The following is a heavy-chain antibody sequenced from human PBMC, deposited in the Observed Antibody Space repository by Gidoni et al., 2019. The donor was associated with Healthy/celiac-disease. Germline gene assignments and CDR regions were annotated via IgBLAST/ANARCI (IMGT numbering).Heavy chain of an antibody. Sequence: QVQLVQSGAEVKKPGASVKVSCKVSGYTLTELSMHWVRQAPGKGLEWMGGFDPEDGETIYEQKVQGRVTMTEDTSTDTAYMELSSLRSEDTAVYYCATDGRGATVTTGRGTYYYMDVWGKGTTVTVSS. CDR3: ATDGRGATVTTGRGTYYYMDV. CDR1: GYTLTELS. V-gene: IGHV1-24*01. CDR2: FDPEDGET. D-gene: IGHD4-4*01. J-gene: IGHJ6*03.